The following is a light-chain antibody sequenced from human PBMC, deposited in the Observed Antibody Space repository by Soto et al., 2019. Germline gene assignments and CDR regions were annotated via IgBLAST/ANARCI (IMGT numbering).Light chain of an antibody. V-gene: IGLV2-14*01. Sequence: QSALTQPASVSGSPGQSITISCTGTSSDFGGYNYVSWYQQHPGKAPKLMIYDVSNRPSGVSNRFSGSKSGNTTSLTILGFQAEDEADYYCSSYTSSSTPRVFGTGTKVTVL. J-gene: IGLJ1*01. CDR3: SSYTSSSTPRV. CDR2: DVS. CDR1: SSDFGGYNY.